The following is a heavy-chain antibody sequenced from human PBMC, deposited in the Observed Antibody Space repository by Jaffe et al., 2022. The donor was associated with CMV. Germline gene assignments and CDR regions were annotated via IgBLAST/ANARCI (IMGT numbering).Heavy chain of an antibody. CDR2: ISYDGSNK. V-gene: IGHV3-30*18. CDR3: AKDWALGDFVDAFDI. D-gene: IGHD4-17*01. CDR1: GFTFSSYG. J-gene: IGHJ3*02. Sequence: QVQLVESGGGVVQPGRSLRLSCAASGFTFSSYGMHWVRQAPGKGLEWVAVISYDGSNKYYADSVKGRFTISRDNSKNTLYLQMNSLRAEDTAVYYCAKDWALGDFVDAFDIWGQGTMVTVSS.